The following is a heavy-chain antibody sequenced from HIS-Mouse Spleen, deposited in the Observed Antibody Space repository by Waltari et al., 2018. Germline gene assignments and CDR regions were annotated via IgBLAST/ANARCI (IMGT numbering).Heavy chain of an antibody. J-gene: IGHJ5*02. V-gene: IGHV4-31*03. CDR3: ARSPYYDFWSGYSDNWFDP. Sequence: QVQLQESGPGLVKPSQTLSLTCTVSGGSISSGGYYWSWIRQHPGKGLEWIGYIDYSGRHDSNPSLKGRVTIAVDTSKNQFSLKLSSVTAADTAVYYCARSPYYDFWSGYSDNWFDPWGQGTLVTVSS. CDR2: IDYSGRH. D-gene: IGHD3-3*01. CDR1: GGSISSGGYY.